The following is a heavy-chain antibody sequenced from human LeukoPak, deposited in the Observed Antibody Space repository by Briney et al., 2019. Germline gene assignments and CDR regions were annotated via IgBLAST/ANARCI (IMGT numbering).Heavy chain of an antibody. D-gene: IGHD5-12*01. CDR3: ARVPPPQYSGFFDY. V-gene: IGHV1-69*04. J-gene: IGHJ4*02. Sequence: GSSVKVSCKASGGTFSSYAISWVREAPGQGLEWMGRIIPILDIANYAQKFQGRVTITADKSTSTAYMELSSLRSEDTAVYYCARVPPPQYSGFFDYWGQGTLVTVSS. CDR1: GGTFSSYA. CDR2: IIPILDIA.